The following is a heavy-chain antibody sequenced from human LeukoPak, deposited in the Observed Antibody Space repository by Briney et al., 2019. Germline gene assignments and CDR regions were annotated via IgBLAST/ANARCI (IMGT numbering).Heavy chain of an antibody. J-gene: IGHJ4*02. CDR1: GFTFSSYG. CDR2: ISGSGGST. V-gene: IGHV3-23*01. CDR3: TAHGNYWVPTGY. D-gene: IGHD1-7*01. Sequence: GGSLRLSCAASGFTFSSYGMSWVRQAPGKGLEWVSAISGSGGSTYYADSVKGRFTISRDNSKNTLYLQMHSLRVEDTAVYFCTAHGNYWVPTGYWGQGTLVTVSS.